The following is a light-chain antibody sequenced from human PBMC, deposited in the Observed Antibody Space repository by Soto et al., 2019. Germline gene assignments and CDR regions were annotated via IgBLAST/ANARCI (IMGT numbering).Light chain of an antibody. Sequence: DIQMTQSPSFVSASVGDRVTITCRARQGISAWLAWYQQQPGKAPKLLIYDTSILESGVPSKVSGSASGIHFTLTIRSQQSEYFGTCYCVQSYRFPFTFGQGTKLEIK. CDR2: DTS. J-gene: IGKJ2*01. CDR1: QGISAW. V-gene: IGKV1-12*01. CDR3: VQSYRFPFT.